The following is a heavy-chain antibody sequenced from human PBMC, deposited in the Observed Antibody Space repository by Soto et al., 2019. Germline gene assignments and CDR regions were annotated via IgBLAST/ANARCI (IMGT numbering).Heavy chain of an antibody. CDR1: GGSISGSYYY. J-gene: IGHJ4*02. D-gene: IGHD1-20*01. V-gene: IGHV4-39*01. Sequence: KSSETLSLTCAVSGGSISGSYYYWAWLRQSPGKGPEWIGSVFYTGFTSYNPSLESRVSVSVDTSKSQFSLKRSAVTAADTAVYYCATSQKGYNWNYFDHWGQGALVTVSS. CDR3: ATSQKGYNWNYFDH. CDR2: VFYTGFT.